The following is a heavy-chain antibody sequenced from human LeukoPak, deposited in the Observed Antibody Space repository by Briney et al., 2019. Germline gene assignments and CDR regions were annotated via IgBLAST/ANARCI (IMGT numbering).Heavy chain of an antibody. J-gene: IGHJ4*02. CDR3: ARAFLHGSTHDY. CDR2: INPNSGGT. V-gene: IGHV1-2*02. D-gene: IGHD1-26*01. CDR1: GYTFTGYY. Sequence: ASVKVSCKASGYTFTGYYMHWVRQAPGQGLEWMGWINPNSGGTNYAQKFQGGVTMTRDTSTSTVYMELSSLRSEDTAVYYCARAFLHGSTHDYWGQGTLVTVSS.